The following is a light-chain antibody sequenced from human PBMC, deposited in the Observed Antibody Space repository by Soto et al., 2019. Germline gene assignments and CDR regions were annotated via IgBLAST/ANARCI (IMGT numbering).Light chain of an antibody. CDR3: QSYDSNLSGFYV. CDR2: GDI. J-gene: IGLJ1*01. CDR1: SSNIGAGYD. V-gene: IGLV1-40*01. Sequence: QSVLAQPPSGSGAPGQRVTISCTGSSSNIGAGYDVHWYLQLPGTAPKLLIYGDINRPSGVPDRFSGSKSGTSASLAITGLQAEDEADYYCQSYDSNLSGFYVFGTGTKVTVL.